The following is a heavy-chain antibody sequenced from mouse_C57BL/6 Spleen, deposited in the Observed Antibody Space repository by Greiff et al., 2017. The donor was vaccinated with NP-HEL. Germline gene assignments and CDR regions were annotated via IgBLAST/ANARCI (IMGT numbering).Heavy chain of an antibody. V-gene: IGHV1-64*01. CDR2: IHPNSGST. CDR3: ARGDYSNYSPFAY. Sequence: QVQLQQPGAELVKPGASVKLSCKASGYTFTSYWMHWVKQRPGQGLEWIGMIHPNSGSTNYHEKFKSKATLTVDKSSSTAYMQRSSLTSEDAAVYYCARGDYSNYSPFAYWGQGTLVTVSA. D-gene: IGHD2-5*01. CDR1: GYTFTSYW. J-gene: IGHJ3*01.